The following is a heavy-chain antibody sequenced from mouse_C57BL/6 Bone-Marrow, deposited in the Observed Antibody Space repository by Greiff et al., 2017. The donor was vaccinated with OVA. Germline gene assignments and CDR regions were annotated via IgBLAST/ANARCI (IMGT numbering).Heavy chain of an antibody. D-gene: IGHD1-1*01. CDR1: GYTFTSYW. CDR2: IHPNSGST. J-gene: IGHJ4*01. V-gene: IGHV1-64*01. CDR3: ATRYYGSSRAMDY. Sequence: QVQLQQPGAELVKTGASVKLSCKASGYTFTSYWMHWVKQRPGQGLEWIGMIHPNSGSTNYNEKFKSKATLTVEKSSSTAYMQLSSLTSEDSAVYYCATRYYGSSRAMDYWGQGTSVTVSS.